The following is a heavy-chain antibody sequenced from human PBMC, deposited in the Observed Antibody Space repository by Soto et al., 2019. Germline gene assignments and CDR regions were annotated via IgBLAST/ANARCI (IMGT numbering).Heavy chain of an antibody. V-gene: IGHV4-30-4*01. D-gene: IGHD3-10*01. CDR1: GGSISSGDYY. CDR3: ARGLLWFGELPYFDY. CDR2: IYYSGST. J-gene: IGHJ4*02. Sequence: SETLSLTCTVSGGSISSGDYYWSWIRQPPGKGLEWIGYIYYSGSTYYNPSLKSRVTISVDTSKNQFSLKLSSVTAADTAVYYCARGLLWFGELPYFDYWGQGTLVTVSS.